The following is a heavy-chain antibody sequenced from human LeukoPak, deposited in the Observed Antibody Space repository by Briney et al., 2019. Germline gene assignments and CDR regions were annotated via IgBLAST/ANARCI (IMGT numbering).Heavy chain of an antibody. J-gene: IGHJ5*02. V-gene: IGHV4-59*01. CDR3: ARETLEGKFDP. Sequence: SETLSLTCSVSDGSINSYYWNWIRRPPGKGLEWIGYIYYNGNTNYSPSLKSRVTMSVDTSKNLFSLKVSSVTAADTAVYYCARETLEGKFDPWGQGILVTVSS. CDR1: DGSINSYY. CDR2: IYYNGNT. D-gene: IGHD1-1*01.